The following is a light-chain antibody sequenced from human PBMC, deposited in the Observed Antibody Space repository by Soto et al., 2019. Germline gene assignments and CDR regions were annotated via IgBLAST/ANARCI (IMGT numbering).Light chain of an antibody. V-gene: IGKV1-5*01. J-gene: IGKJ1*01. CDR2: DAS. CDR1: QGITGW. CDR3: QQYQRFWT. Sequence: DIQLTQSPSTLSASVGDRVTITCRASQGITGWLAWYQQKPGKAPKLLIFDASTLESGVPPRFTGSGSGTEFTLSISNLQSDDFATYYCQQYQRFWTFGHGTKVDIK.